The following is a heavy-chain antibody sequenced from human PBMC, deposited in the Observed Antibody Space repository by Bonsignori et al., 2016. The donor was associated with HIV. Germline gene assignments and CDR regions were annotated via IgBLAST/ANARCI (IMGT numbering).Heavy chain of an antibody. Sequence: WIRQPPGKGLEWIGRIYTSGSTNYNPSLKSRVTISVDTSKNQFSLKLSSVTAADTAVYYCARDSTGDLFDYWGQGTLVTVSS. V-gene: IGHV4-61*02. CDR3: ARDSTGDLFDY. D-gene: IGHD7-27*01. CDR2: IYTSGST. J-gene: IGHJ4*02.